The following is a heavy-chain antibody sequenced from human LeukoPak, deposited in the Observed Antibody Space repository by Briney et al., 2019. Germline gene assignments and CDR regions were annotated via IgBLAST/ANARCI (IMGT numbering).Heavy chain of an antibody. CDR3: AREDAVAGTFDY. CDR1: GFTFSSYA. Sequence: GGSLRLSCAASGFTFSSYAMSWVRQAPGKGLVWVSRINSDGSSTSYADSVKGRFTISRDNAKNTLYLQMNSLRAEDTAVYYCAREDAVAGTFDYWGQGTLVTVSS. J-gene: IGHJ4*02. CDR2: INSDGSST. D-gene: IGHD6-19*01. V-gene: IGHV3-74*01.